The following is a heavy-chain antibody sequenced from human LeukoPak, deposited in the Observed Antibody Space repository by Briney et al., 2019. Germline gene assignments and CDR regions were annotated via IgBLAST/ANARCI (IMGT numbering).Heavy chain of an antibody. CDR3: ARWSLTAFPDY. CDR2: ISTSGDII. Sequence: GGSPRLSCVVSGYTFSSYEANWVRQAPGKGLEWVSFISTSGDIIYYADSVRGRFTVSRDNAKNSLYLQMNSLRAEDTAVYYCARWSLTAFPDYWGQGTLVTVSS. V-gene: IGHV3-48*03. CDR1: GYTFSSYE. D-gene: IGHD1-26*01. J-gene: IGHJ4*02.